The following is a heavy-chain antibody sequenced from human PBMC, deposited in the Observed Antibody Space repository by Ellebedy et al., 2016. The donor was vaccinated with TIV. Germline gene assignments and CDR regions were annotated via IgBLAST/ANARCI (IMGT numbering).Heavy chain of an antibody. D-gene: IGHD6-19*01. CDR3: ASAALAVAGHFDY. CDR2: ISAYNGNT. J-gene: IGHJ4*02. Sequence: AASVKVSCKASGGTFSSYAISWVRQAPGQGLEWMGWISAYNGNTNYAQKLQGRVTMTTDTSTSTAYMELRSLRSDDTAVYYCASAALAVAGHFDYWGQGTLVTVSS. V-gene: IGHV1-18*01. CDR1: GGTFSSYA.